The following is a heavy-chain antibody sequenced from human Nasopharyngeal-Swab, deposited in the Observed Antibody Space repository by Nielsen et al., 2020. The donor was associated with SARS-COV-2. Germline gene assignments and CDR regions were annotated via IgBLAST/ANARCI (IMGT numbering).Heavy chain of an antibody. CDR2: INSDGSST. D-gene: IGHD3-3*01. CDR1: GFTFSSYW. V-gene: IGHV3-74*01. Sequence: GGSLRLSCAASGFTFSSYWMHWVRQAPGKGLVWVSRINSDGSSTSYADSVKGRFTISRDNAKNSLYLQMNSLRAEDTAVYYCARDERLEWLFGYYYYGMDVWGQGTTVTVSS. CDR3: ARDERLEWLFGYYYYGMDV. J-gene: IGHJ6*02.